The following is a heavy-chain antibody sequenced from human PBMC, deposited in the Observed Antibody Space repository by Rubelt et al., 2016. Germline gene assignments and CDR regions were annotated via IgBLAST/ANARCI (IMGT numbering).Heavy chain of an antibody. D-gene: IGHD2-2*01. CDR1: GGSISSYY. CDR2: IYYSGGT. V-gene: IGHV4-59*01. J-gene: IGHJ6*02. Sequence: QVQLQESGPGLVKPSETLSLTCTVSGGSISSYYWSWIRQPPGKGLEWIGYIYYSGGTNYNPSLKSRVTIAVDTSKNQFSLKLSSVTAADTAVYYCARLQLLLYYYYGMDVWGQGTTVTVSS. CDR3: ARLQLLLYYYYGMDV.